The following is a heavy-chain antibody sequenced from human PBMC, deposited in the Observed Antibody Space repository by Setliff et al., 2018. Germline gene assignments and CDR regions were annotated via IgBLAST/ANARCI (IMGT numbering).Heavy chain of an antibody. Sequence: SVKVSCKASGGTFSSYAISWVRQAPGQGLEWMGGIIPIFGTANYAQKFQGRVTITADESTSTAYMELSSLRSEDTAVYYCARGAPGWELLSWFDPWGQGTLVTVSS. D-gene: IGHD1-26*01. CDR3: ARGAPGWELLSWFDP. CDR1: GGTFSSYA. J-gene: IGHJ5*02. V-gene: IGHV1-69*13. CDR2: IIPIFGTA.